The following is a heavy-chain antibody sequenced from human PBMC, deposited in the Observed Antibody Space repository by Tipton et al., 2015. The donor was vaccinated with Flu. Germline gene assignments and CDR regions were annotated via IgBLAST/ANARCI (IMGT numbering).Heavy chain of an antibody. CDR1: GFTFSSYA. J-gene: IGHJ6*03. CDR2: ISGSGGST. V-gene: IGHV3-23*01. D-gene: IGHD4-17*01. CDR3: AKGSASGDYYYYHYMDV. Sequence: SLRLSCAASGFTFSSYAMSWVRQAPGKGLEWVSTISGSGGSTFYADSVKGRFTFSRDNSKNTLYLQMNSLRVEDTAVYYRAKGSASGDYYYYHYMDVWGKGTTVTVSS.